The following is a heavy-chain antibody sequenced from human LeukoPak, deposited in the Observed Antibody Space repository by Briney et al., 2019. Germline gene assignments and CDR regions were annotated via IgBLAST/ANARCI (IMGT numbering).Heavy chain of an antibody. CDR1: GFTFSSYW. V-gene: IGHV3-74*01. D-gene: IGHD6-19*01. Sequence: GGSLRLSCAASGFTFSSYWMHWVRQAPGKGLVWVSRINSDGSSTTYADSVQGRLTISRDNAKNTLYLQMNSLRAEDTAVYYCARGLGYSSGWYWGYWGQGTPVTVSS. J-gene: IGHJ4*02. CDR3: ARGLGYSSGWYWGY. CDR2: INSDGSST.